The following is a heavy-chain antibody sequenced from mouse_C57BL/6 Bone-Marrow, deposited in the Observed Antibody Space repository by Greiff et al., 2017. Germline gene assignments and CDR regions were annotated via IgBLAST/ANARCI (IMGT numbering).Heavy chain of an antibody. CDR3: GRLRPFYYAMDY. Sequence: VQLQQSGPGLVQPSQSLSITCTVSGFSLTSYGVHWVRQSPGKGLEWLGVIWRGGSTDSNAAFMSRLSITKDNSKSPVFSKMNSLQANDTAIYYCGRLRPFYYAMDYWGQGTSVTVSS. CDR1: GFSLTSYG. V-gene: IGHV2-5*01. CDR2: IWRGGST. D-gene: IGHD2-4*01. J-gene: IGHJ4*01.